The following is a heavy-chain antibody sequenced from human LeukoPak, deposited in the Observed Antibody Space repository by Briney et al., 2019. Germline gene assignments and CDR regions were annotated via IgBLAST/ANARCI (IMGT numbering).Heavy chain of an antibody. CDR2: ISASGSYT. CDR1: GFSFSYEY. D-gene: IGHD6-19*01. J-gene: IGHJ4*02. CDR3: GRSRGAGPGAHFDV. Sequence: PGGSLRLSCAGSGFSFSYEYMSWIRQAPGQGLEWISYISASGSYTNYADSVKGRFTISRDNAKNSLYLQMNSLRAEDTAVYYCGRSRGAGPGAHFDVWGQGTLVTVSS. V-gene: IGHV3-11*03.